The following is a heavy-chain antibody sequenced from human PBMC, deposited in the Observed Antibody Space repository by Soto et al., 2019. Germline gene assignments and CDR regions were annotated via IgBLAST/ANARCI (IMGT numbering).Heavy chain of an antibody. CDR3: ARDNNFFDSGSGVDY. CDR2: ITSSSTYI. J-gene: IGHJ4*02. V-gene: IGHV3-21*01. Sequence: EGQLVESGGGLVKPGGSLRLSCAASGFSFSTYSLNWVRQAPGKGLEWVSSITSSSTYIHYADSVKGRFTISRDNAKNSLYPQMNSLRAEDTAVYYCARDNNFFDSGSGVDYWGQGTLVTVSS. D-gene: IGHD3-10*01. CDR1: GFSFSTYS.